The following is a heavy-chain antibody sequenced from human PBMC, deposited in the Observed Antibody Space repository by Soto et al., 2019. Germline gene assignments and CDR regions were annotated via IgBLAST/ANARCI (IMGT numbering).Heavy chain of an antibody. CDR3: ARDLNAGRCPDAFDI. Sequence: GGSLRLSCAASGFTFSSYSMNWVRQAPGKGLEWVSYISSSSSTIYYADSVKVRFTISRDNAKNSRYLQLNSLRADGTAVYYCARDLNAGRCPDAFDIWGQGTMVTVSS. CDR2: ISSSSSTI. J-gene: IGHJ3*02. D-gene: IGHD2-2*01. V-gene: IGHV3-48*01. CDR1: GFTFSSYS.